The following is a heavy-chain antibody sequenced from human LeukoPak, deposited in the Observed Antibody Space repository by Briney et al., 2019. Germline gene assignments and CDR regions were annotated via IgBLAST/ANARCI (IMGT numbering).Heavy chain of an antibody. CDR2: ISFSSTYI. CDR3: ARADCSSSTCYLRRSWFDP. D-gene: IGHD2-2*01. CDR1: GFSFSGQD. J-gene: IGHJ5*02. V-gene: IGHV3-21*01. Sequence: PGGSLRLSCAASGFSFSGQDMNWVRQAPGKGLEWVSSISFSSTYIYYADSVRGRFTISRDNAKNSLYLQMNSLRVEDTAVYYCARADCSSSTCYLRRSWFDPWGQGTLVTVSS.